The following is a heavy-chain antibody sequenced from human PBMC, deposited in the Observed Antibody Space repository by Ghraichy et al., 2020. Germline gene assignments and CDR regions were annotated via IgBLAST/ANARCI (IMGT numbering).Heavy chain of an antibody. J-gene: IGHJ6*02. V-gene: IGHV3-53*01. CDR3: ARGKWTYYGMDV. CDR2: IYSGGST. CDR1: GFTVSSNY. D-gene: IGHD3/OR15-3a*01. Sequence: GGSLRLSCAASGFTVSSNYMSWVRQAPGKGLEWVSVIYSGGSTYYADSVKGRFTISRDNSKNTLYLQMNSLRAEDTAVYYCARGKWTYYGMDVWGQGTTVTVSS.